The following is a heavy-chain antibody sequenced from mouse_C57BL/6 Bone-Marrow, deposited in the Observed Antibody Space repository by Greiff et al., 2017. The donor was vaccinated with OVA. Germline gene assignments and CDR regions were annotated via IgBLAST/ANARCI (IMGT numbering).Heavy chain of an antibody. CDR2: IYPGSGST. CDR3: AVIYYYGSSYVKAMDY. CDR1: GYTFTSYL. D-gene: IGHD1-1*01. J-gene: IGHJ4*01. Sequence: QVQLQQPGAELVKPGASVKMSCKASGYTFTSYLITWVKQRPGQGLEWIGDIYPGSGSTNYNEKFKSKATLTVDTSSSTAYMQLSSLTSEDSAVYYCAVIYYYGSSYVKAMDYWGQGTSVTVSS. V-gene: IGHV1-55*01.